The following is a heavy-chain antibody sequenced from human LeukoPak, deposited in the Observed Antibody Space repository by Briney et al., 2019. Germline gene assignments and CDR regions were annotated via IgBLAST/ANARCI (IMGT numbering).Heavy chain of an antibody. V-gene: IGHV3-11*01. J-gene: IGHJ4*02. Sequence: PGGSLRLSCAASGFTFSNYYMSWLRQAPGKGLEWVSYISSSDSTMYYADSVKGRFTISRDNAKNSLYLRMNSLRAEDTAVYYCARAVEKSLDYWGQGTLVTVSS. CDR2: ISSSDSTM. CDR3: ARAVEKSLDY. CDR1: GFTFSNYY.